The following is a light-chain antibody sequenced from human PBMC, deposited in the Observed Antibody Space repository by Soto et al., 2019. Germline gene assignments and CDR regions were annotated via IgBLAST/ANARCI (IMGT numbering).Light chain of an antibody. CDR1: QSISVY. Sequence: DIPMTQSPSSLSASVGDRVTITCRASQSISVYLNWYQQKPGKAPKLLIFSATSLQSGVPSRFSGIGSGTDFTLTISSLQPEDFATYYCQQSYSKPALTFGGGTKVEIK. CDR2: SAT. V-gene: IGKV1-39*01. CDR3: QQSYSKPALT. J-gene: IGKJ4*01.